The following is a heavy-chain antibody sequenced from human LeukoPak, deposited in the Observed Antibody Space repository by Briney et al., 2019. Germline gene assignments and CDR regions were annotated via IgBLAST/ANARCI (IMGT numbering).Heavy chain of an antibody. J-gene: IGHJ4*02. V-gene: IGHV3-33*01. CDR2: IWYDGSNK. CDR3: VRGDYFDSSGKLDY. CDR1: GFTFSTHG. D-gene: IGHD3-22*01. Sequence: PGGSLRLSCAASGFTFSTHGMHWVRQAPGKGLEWVAVIWYDGSNKYYADSVKGRFTISRDNSKNTLYLQMDSLRAEDTAVYYCVRGDYFDSSGKLDYWGQGTLVNVSS.